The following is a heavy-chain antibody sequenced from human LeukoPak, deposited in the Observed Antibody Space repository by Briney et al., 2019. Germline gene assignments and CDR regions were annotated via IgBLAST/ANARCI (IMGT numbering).Heavy chain of an antibody. CDR1: GFAFSDYS. V-gene: IGHV3-48*01. J-gene: IGHJ6*03. CDR2: ISSSSSTI. D-gene: IGHD2-2*01. CDR3: ARSRDCSSTRCYRLHYYYMDV. Sequence: PGGSLRLSCAASGFAFSDYSMNWVRQAPGKGLEWVSSISSSSSTIYYADSVKGRFTISRDNAKHSLYLQMNSLRAEDTAVYYCARSRDCSSTRCYRLHYYYMDVWGKGTTVTVSS.